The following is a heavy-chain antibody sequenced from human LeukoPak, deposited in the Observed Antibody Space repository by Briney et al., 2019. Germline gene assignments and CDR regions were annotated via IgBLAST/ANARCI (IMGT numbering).Heavy chain of an antibody. J-gene: IGHJ6*03. Sequence: PSETLSLTCTVAGGSISNNLNYWGWVRQPPGKGLEWIGSLYFRGSTYYNASLKGRATISIDKAKNQFALMLSSVTAADTAVHFCARISSVWVKDFDYYRAVGGKGTTVTVPS. CDR1: GGSISNNLNY. D-gene: IGHD3-16*02. CDR3: ARISSVWVKDFDYYRAV. CDR2: LYFRGST. V-gene: IGHV4-39*06.